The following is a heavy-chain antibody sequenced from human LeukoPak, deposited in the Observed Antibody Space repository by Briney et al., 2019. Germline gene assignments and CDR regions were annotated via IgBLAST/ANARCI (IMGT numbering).Heavy chain of an antibody. V-gene: IGHV3-30-3*01. CDR2: VSYGGSSK. CDR1: GFTFNSHA. CDR3: ARDHYASGISGGMDV. J-gene: IGHJ6*02. D-gene: IGHD3-10*01. Sequence: GGSLRLSCAASGFTFNSHAMHWVRQAPGKGPAWVALVSYGGSSKYYADSVKGRSNISRDNSKNTLFLQMTSLRADDTAVYYCARDHYASGISGGMDVWGQGITVTVSS.